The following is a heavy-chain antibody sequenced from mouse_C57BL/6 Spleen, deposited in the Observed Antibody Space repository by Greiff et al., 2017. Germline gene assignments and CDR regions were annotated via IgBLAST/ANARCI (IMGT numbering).Heavy chain of an antibody. CDR1: GYTFTSYW. D-gene: IGHD1-1*02. J-gene: IGHJ2*01. CDR3: ARKGIAAMDY. Sequence: QVQLQQPGAELVRPGSSVKLSCKASGYTFTSYWMDWVKQRPGQGLEWIGNIYPSDSETHYNQKFKDKATLTVDKSSSTAYMQLSSLTSEDSAVYYCARKGIAAMDYWGQGTTLTVSS. V-gene: IGHV1-61*01. CDR2: IYPSDSET.